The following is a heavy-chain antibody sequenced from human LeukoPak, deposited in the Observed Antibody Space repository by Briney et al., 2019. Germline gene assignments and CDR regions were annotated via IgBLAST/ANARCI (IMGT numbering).Heavy chain of an antibody. CDR3: AKGSYDILTGSVTHFDY. Sequence: GGSLRLSCAASGFTFSSYAMSRVRQAPGKGLEWVSAISGSGGSTYYADSVKGRFTISRDNSKNTLYLQMNSLRAEDTAVYYCAKGSYDILTGSVTHFDYWGQGTLVTVSS. CDR1: GFTFSSYA. J-gene: IGHJ4*02. D-gene: IGHD3-9*01. V-gene: IGHV3-23*01. CDR2: ISGSGGST.